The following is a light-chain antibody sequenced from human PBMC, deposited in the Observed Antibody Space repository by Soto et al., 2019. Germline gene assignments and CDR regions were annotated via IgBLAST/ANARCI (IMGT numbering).Light chain of an antibody. CDR1: SSDVGGYDY. V-gene: IGLV2-8*01. CDR3: SSYTGGNPSYV. J-gene: IGLJ1*01. Sequence: QSALTQLPSASGSPGQSVTISRTGTSSDVGGYDYVSWYQQHPGKAPKLMIYEVTIRPSGVSDRFSGSKSGNTASLTVSGLQAEDEADYYCSSYTGGNPSYVFGTGTKVTVL. CDR2: EVT.